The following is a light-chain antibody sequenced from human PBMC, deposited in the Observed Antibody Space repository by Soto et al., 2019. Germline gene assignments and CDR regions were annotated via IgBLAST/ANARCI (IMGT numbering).Light chain of an antibody. V-gene: IGKV3-20*01. J-gene: IGKJ1*01. CDR2: GAS. CDR1: QTVSSTY. CDR3: QRHGAT. Sequence: ENVLTQSPGTLSLSPGERATLSCRASQTVSSTYLAWYQQKPGQAPRLLIYGASSRATGIPDRFSGTVSGTDFTLTISGLEPEDSAAYYCQRHGATFGQGTKVDNK.